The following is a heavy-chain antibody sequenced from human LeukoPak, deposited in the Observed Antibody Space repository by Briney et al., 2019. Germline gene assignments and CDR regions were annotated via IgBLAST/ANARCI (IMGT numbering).Heavy chain of an antibody. CDR2: ISSSSSYI. CDR3: ARDKMHLRFLEWLDKYYFDY. CDR1: GFTFSSYS. J-gene: IGHJ4*02. D-gene: IGHD3-3*01. Sequence: PGGSLRLSCAASGFTFSSYSMNWVRQAPGKGLEWVSSISSSSSYIYYADPVKGRFTISRDNTKNSLYLQMNSLRAEDTAVYYCARDKMHLRFLEWLDKYYFDYWGQGTLVTVSS. V-gene: IGHV3-21*01.